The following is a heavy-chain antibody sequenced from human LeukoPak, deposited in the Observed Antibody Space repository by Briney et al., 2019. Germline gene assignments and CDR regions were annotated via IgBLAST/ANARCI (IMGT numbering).Heavy chain of an antibody. Sequence: PSETLSLTCTVSGGSISSGSYYWSWIRQPAGKVLEWIGRIYTSGSTNYNPSLKSRVTISVDTSKNQFSLKLSSVTAADTAVYYCARDHVDEVVAATGGFDPWGQGTLVTVSS. J-gene: IGHJ5*02. V-gene: IGHV4-61*02. CDR1: GGSISSGSYY. CDR2: IYTSGST. CDR3: ARDHVDEVVAATGGFDP. D-gene: IGHD2-15*01.